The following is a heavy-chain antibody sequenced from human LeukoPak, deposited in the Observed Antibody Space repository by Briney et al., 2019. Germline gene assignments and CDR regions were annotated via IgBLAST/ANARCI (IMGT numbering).Heavy chain of an antibody. Sequence: GGSLRLSCAASGFTFSSYGMHWVRQAPGKGLEWVAFIRYDGSNKYYADSVKGRFTISRDNSKNTLYLQMNSLRAEDTAVYYCARQRRDTSSGWPGTSEKYFDYWGRGTLVTVSS. J-gene: IGHJ4*02. CDR1: GFTFSSYG. V-gene: IGHV3-30*02. CDR2: IRYDGSNK. CDR3: ARQRRDTSSGWPGTSEKYFDY. D-gene: IGHD6-19*01.